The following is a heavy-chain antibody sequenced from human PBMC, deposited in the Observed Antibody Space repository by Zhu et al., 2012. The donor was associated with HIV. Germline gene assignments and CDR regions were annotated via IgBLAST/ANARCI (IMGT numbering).Heavy chain of an antibody. D-gene: IGHD3-10*01. CDR3: ASSFTLVPGVVRSRVYYFDY. CDR2: INHSGGT. V-gene: IGHV4-34*01. Sequence: QVQLHQWGAGLLKPSETLSLTCAVYGGSFSGYYWSWIRQPPEKGLEWIGEINHSGGTSYNPSLKSRVTISVDTSKKQFSLKLNSVTAADTAVYYCASSFTLVPGVVRSRVYYFDYWGQGTLVHRLL. J-gene: IGHJ4*02. CDR1: GGSFSGYY.